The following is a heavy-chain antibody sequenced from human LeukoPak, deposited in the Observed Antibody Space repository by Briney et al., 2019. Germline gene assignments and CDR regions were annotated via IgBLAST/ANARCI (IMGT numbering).Heavy chain of an antibody. J-gene: IGHJ3*01. CDR1: DFTFISYS. D-gene: IGHD2-15*01. V-gene: IGHV3-21*01. CDR3: AYCTGGTCYRASAFDF. CDR2: ISGSSTYI. Sequence: GGSLRPSCAASDFTFISYSMDWVRQAPGKGLEWVSAISGSSTYISYADSVKGRFTVSRDNAKNSLYLQMNSLRAEDTAVYYCAYCTGGTCYRASAFDFWGQGTMVIVSS.